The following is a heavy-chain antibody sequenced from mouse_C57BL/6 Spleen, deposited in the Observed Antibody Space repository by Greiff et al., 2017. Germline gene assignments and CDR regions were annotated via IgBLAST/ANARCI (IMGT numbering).Heavy chain of an antibody. CDR2: IYPGDGDT. Sequence: QVQLQQSGPELVKPGASVKISCKASGYAFSSSWMNWVKQRPGKGLEWIGRIYPGDGDTNYNGKFKGKATLTADKSSSTAYMQLSSLTSEDSAVYFCAREGEFYAMDYWGQGTSVTVSS. CDR1: GYAFSSSW. V-gene: IGHV1-82*01. CDR3: AREGEFYAMDY. J-gene: IGHJ4*01.